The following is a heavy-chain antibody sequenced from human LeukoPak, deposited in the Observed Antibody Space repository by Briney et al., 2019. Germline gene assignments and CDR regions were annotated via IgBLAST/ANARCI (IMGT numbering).Heavy chain of an antibody. J-gene: IGHJ4*02. V-gene: IGHV3-48*01. CDR1: GFTFSSYS. D-gene: IGHD3-10*01. Sequence: GGSLRLSCAASGFTFSSYSMNWVRQAPGEGLEWVSYISSGSSIIHYADSVKGRLTISRDNSKNTLYLQMNSLRAEDTAVYYCAKDPYQTYREYGSARPDYWGQGTLVTVSS. CDR2: ISSGSSII. CDR3: AKDPYQTYREYGSARPDY.